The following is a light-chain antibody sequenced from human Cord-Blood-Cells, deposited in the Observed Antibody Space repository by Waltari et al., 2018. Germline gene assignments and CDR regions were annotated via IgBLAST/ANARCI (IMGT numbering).Light chain of an antibody. CDR1: SSNIGAGYD. Sequence: QSVLTQPPSVSGAPGQRVTISCTGSSSNIGAGYDVPWYQQLPGPAPKLLIYGNSNRPSGVPDRFSGSKSGTSASLAITGLQAEVEADYYCQSYDSSLSGVVFGGGTKLTVL. CDR2: GNS. CDR3: QSYDSSLSGVV. V-gene: IGLV1-40*01. J-gene: IGLJ2*01.